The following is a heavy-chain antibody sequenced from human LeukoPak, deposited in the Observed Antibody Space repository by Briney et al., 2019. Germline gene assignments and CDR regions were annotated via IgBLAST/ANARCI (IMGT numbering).Heavy chain of an antibody. CDR3: ARVDPDSSSTLEVFDY. V-gene: IGHV4-61*01. CDR2: IYYSGST. CDR1: GGSVSSGSNY. J-gene: IGHJ4*02. D-gene: IGHD6-6*01. Sequence: ASETPSLTCTVSGGSVSSGSNYWSWLRQPPGKGLVWIGYIYYSGSTNYNPSLKSRVTISVDTSKNQFSLKLSSVTAADTAVYYCARVDPDSSSTLEVFDYWGQGTLVTVSS.